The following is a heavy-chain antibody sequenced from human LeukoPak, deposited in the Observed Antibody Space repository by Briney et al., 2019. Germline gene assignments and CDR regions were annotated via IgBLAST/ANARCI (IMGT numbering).Heavy chain of an antibody. CDR3: ARLREDTAMVDY. Sequence: PSETLSPTCTVSGGSISSSSYYWGWIRQPPGKGLEWIGSIYYSGSTYYNPSLKSRVTISVDTSKNQFSLKLSSVTAADTAVYYCARLREDTAMVDYWGQGTLVTVSS. D-gene: IGHD5-18*01. J-gene: IGHJ4*02. CDR1: GGSISSSSYY. V-gene: IGHV4-39*01. CDR2: IYYSGST.